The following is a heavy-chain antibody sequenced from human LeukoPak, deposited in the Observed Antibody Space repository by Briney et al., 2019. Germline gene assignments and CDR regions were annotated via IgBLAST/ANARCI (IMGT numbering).Heavy chain of an antibody. J-gene: IGHJ4*02. CDR2: IYYSGST. V-gene: IGHV4-30-4*07. Sequence: SETLSLTCAVSGGSISSGGYSWSWIRQPPGKGLEWIGYIYYSGSTYYNPSLKSRVTISVDTSKNQFSLKLSSVTAADTAVYYCAMTRGPTITDWGQGTLVTVSS. CDR1: GGSISSGGYS. CDR3: AMTRGPTITD. D-gene: IGHD5-12*01.